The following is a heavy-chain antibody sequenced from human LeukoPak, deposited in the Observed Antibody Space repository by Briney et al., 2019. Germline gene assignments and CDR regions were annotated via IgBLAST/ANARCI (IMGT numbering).Heavy chain of an antibody. Sequence: GGSLRLSCAVSGFTVSSNYMSWVRQAPGKGLEWVSVIYSGGTTYYADSVKGRFTISRYNSKNTLYLQMNSLRAEDTAVYYCARDAHGYNYAPNWGQGTLVTVSS. CDR3: ARDAHGYNYAPN. CDR1: GFTVSSNY. D-gene: IGHD5-18*01. J-gene: IGHJ4*02. CDR2: IYSGGTT. V-gene: IGHV3-53*01.